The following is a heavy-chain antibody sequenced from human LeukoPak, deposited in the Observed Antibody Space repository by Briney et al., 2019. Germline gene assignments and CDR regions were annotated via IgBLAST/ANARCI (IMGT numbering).Heavy chain of an antibody. CDR2: IYPGDSDT. V-gene: IGHV5-51*01. CDR1: GYSFTSYW. D-gene: IGHD3-22*01. Sequence: GESLKISCKGSGYSFTSYWIGWVRQMPGKGLELMGIIYPGDSDTRYSPSFQGQVTISADKSISTAYLQWSSLKASDTAMYYCARLNYYDSSGYESNWFDPWGQGTLVTVSS. J-gene: IGHJ5*02. CDR3: ARLNYYDSSGYESNWFDP.